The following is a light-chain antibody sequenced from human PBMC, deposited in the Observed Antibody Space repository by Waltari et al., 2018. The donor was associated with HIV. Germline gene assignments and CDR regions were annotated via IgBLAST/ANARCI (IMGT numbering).Light chain of an antibody. Sequence: QSALAQPASVSGSPGQSVTISCAGSHSDMGTFDFVSWYQQLPGKAPKLIIHRVTFPPSGVPTRFSASKSANTASLTISDLQTEDEAHYYCSSYTITNTWVFGGGTMLTVL. J-gene: IGLJ3*02. CDR1: HSDMGTFDF. CDR2: RVT. CDR3: SSYTITNTWV. V-gene: IGLV2-14*03.